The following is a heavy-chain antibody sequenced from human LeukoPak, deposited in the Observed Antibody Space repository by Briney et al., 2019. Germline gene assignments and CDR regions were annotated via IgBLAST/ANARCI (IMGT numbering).Heavy chain of an antibody. V-gene: IGHV3-30*02. J-gene: IGHJ4*02. CDR2: IRYDGTTK. D-gene: IGHD2-2*01. CDR1: GFTFSTSG. Sequence: GGSLRLSCAASGFTFSTSGIHWVRQAPGKGLEWVAFIRYDGTTKLYADSVKGRFTISRDNSKNTLWLQMNSVRTEDTAVYYCAKDNPIEEVPGLGPGQWGQGTLVTVSS. CDR3: AKDNPIEEVPGLGPGQ.